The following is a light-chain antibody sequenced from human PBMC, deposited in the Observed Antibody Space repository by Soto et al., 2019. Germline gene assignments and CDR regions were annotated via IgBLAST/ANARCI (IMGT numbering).Light chain of an antibody. CDR2: EIN. CDR1: SSDVGAYDY. J-gene: IGLJ1*01. Sequence: QSALTQPPSASGSPGQSVTISCTGTSSDVGAYDYVSWYQQHPGKAPKFMIYEINKRPSGVSDRFSGSKSGNTASLTVSGLQAEDEADYYCSSFAGSNNFPYVFGTGTKLTV. CDR3: SSFAGSNNFPYV. V-gene: IGLV2-8*01.